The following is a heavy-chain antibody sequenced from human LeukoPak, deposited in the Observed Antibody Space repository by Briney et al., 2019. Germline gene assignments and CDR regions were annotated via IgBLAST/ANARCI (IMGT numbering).Heavy chain of an antibody. D-gene: IGHD4-17*01. J-gene: IGHJ3*02. CDR1: GGSISSYY. Sequence: SETLSLTCTVSGGSISSYYWSWIRQSPGKGLEYIGYIYYSGSTNYNPSLKSRVTISVDTSKNQVSLKLSSVTAADTAVYYCASYGGSTGDALDIWGQGTMVTVSS. CDR3: ASYGGSTGDALDI. CDR2: IYYSGST. V-gene: IGHV4-59*08.